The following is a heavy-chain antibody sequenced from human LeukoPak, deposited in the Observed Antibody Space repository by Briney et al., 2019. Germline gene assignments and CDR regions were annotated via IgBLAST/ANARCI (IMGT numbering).Heavy chain of an antibody. D-gene: IGHD3-10*01. Sequence: GGSLRLSCAASGFTFSSYAMHWVRQAPGKGLEWVSYISSSGSTIYYADSVKGRFTISRGNAKNSLYLQMNSLRAEDTAVYYCARTLLWFGELPLDYWGQGTLVTVSS. CDR1: GFTFSSYA. CDR3: ARTLLWFGELPLDY. J-gene: IGHJ4*02. CDR2: ISSSGSTI. V-gene: IGHV3-48*04.